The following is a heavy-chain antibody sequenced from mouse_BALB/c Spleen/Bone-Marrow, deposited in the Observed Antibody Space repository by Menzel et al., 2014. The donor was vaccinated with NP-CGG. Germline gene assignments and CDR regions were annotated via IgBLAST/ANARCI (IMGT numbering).Heavy chain of an antibody. CDR2: VYPGNNDT. CDR3: TRYYYGGRDWYFDV. CDR1: GYTFTSFW. Sequence: VQLQQSGAVLARPGASVRMSCKASGYTFTSFWMHWVKQRPGQGLEWIGAVYPGNNDTNYDQNFKGKAELTAVTSTSTAYMEFSSLTNEDSAVYYCTRYYYGGRDWYFDVWGAGTTVTVSS. D-gene: IGHD1-1*01. J-gene: IGHJ1*01. V-gene: IGHV1-5*01.